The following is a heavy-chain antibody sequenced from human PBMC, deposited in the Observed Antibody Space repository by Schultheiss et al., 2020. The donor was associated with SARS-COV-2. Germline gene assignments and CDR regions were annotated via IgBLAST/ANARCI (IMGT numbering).Heavy chain of an antibody. D-gene: IGHD3-10*02. V-gene: IGHV4-39*01. Sequence: SETLSLTCTVSGGSISSSSYYWGWIRQPPGKGLEWIGSIYYSGSTYYNPSLKSRVTISVDTSKNQFSLKLSSVTAADTAVYYCARGLRRLVFSGWAFDYWGQGTLVTVSS. J-gene: IGHJ4*02. CDR2: IYYSGST. CDR3: ARGLRRLVFSGWAFDY. CDR1: GGSISSSSYY.